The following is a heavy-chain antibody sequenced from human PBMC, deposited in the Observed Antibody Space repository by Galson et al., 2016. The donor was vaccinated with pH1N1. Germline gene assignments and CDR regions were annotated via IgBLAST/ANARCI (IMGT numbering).Heavy chain of an antibody. Sequence: SLRLSCAVSEFTINDYWMTWVRQAPGKGLEWVASISQGGGEKYYVDSVKGRFIISRDNTENSLFLQMNSLREEDTAVYSCARDALDYFDSSGFYFDYWGQGTLVTVSS. CDR3: ARDALDYFDSSGFYFDY. D-gene: IGHD3-22*01. J-gene: IGHJ4*02. CDR2: ISQGGGEK. CDR1: EFTINDYW. V-gene: IGHV3-7*01.